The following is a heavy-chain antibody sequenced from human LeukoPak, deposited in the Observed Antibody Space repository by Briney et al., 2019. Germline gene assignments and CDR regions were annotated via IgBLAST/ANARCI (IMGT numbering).Heavy chain of an antibody. CDR2: ISSSSYI. CDR3: ARGPDSSSILGSGMDV. V-gene: IGHV3-21*01. D-gene: IGHD6-13*01. J-gene: IGHJ6*02. Sequence: GGSLRLSCAASGFTFSSYSMNWVRQAPGKGLEWVSSISSSSYIYYADSVKGRFTISRDNAKNSLYLQMNSLRAEDTAVYYCARGPDSSSILGSGMDVWGQGTTVTVSS. CDR1: GFTFSSYS.